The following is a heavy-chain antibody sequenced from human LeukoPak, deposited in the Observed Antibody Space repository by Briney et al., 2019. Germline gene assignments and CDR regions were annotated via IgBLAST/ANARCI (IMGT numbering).Heavy chain of an antibody. Sequence: GGSLRLSCAASGFTFSSYGMHWVRQAPGKGLEWVSYISSSSSTIYYADSVKGRFTISRDNAKNSLYLQMNSLRAEDTAVYYCARKYQPGYRAIDYWGQGTLVTVSS. CDR3: ARKYQPGYRAIDY. CDR2: ISSSSSTI. D-gene: IGHD2-2*01. CDR1: GFTFSSYG. J-gene: IGHJ4*02. V-gene: IGHV3-48*01.